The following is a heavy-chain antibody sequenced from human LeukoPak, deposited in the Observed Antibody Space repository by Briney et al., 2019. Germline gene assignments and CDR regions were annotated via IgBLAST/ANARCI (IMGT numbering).Heavy chain of an antibody. CDR3: AKERTLWFGELLPYYFDY. Sequence: GGSLRLSCAASGFTFDDHAMHWDRHPQGRGGGGVQGISWKSGTITYADSGRGGFTISRDNAKNSLYLQMNSLRGEDTALYYCAKERTLWFGELLPYYFDYWGQGTLVTVSS. CDR1: GFTFDDHA. J-gene: IGHJ4*02. CDR2: ISWKSGTI. V-gene: IGHV3-9*01. D-gene: IGHD3-10*01.